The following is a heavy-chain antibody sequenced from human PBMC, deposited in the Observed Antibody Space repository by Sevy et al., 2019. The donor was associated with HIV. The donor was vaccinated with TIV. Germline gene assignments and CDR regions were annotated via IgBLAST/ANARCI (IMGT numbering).Heavy chain of an antibody. Sequence: GGSLRLSCAASGFTFSNVWMSWVRQAPGKGLEWVGRIKSKIDGGTIDYAAPVKVKFTISRDDSKNTLYLQMNSLKTEDTAVYYCTTEAMDCSTTTCSLAMDVWGQGTTVTVSS. J-gene: IGHJ6*02. V-gene: IGHV3-15*01. CDR3: TTEAMDCSTTTCSLAMDV. D-gene: IGHD2-2*01. CDR2: IKSKIDGGTI. CDR1: GFTFSNVW.